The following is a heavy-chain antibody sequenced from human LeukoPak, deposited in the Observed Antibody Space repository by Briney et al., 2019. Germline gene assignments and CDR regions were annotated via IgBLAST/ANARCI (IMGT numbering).Heavy chain of an antibody. V-gene: IGHV3-30-3*01. CDR3: ARERRGSHDY. Sequence: PGRSLRLSCAASGFTFSSYAMHWVRQAPGKGLEWVAVISYDGSNKYYADSVKGRFTIPRDNSKNTLYLQMNSLRAEDTAVYYCARERRGSHDYWGQGTLVTVSS. D-gene: IGHD1-26*01. J-gene: IGHJ4*02. CDR2: ISYDGSNK. CDR1: GFTFSSYA.